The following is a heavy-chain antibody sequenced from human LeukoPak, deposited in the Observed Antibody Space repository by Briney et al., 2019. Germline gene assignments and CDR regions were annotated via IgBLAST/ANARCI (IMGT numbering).Heavy chain of an antibody. CDR3: ARADSRGYYNY. CDR1: GFTFSTSP. J-gene: IGHJ4*02. D-gene: IGHD3-22*01. Sequence: GGSLRLSCAASGFTFSTSPMLWVRHAPGKGLDYVSAITSNGDSTYYANSVKGRFTISRDNSKNTLYLQMGSLRAEDMAVYYCARADSRGYYNYWGQGTLVTVSS. V-gene: IGHV3-64*01. CDR2: ITSNGDST.